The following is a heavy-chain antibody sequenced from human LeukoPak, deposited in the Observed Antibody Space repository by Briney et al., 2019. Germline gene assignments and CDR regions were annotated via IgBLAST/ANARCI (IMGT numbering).Heavy chain of an antibody. J-gene: IGHJ4*02. D-gene: IGHD5-18*01. V-gene: IGHV3-30*02. CDR3: AKPQDTGMDPFDY. Sequence: PGGSLRPSCAASGFTFSSYGMHWVRQAPGKGLEWVSCIRHDGSNKYYADSIKGRFTISRDNSKNTLYLQMNSLRAEDSAMYYCAKPQDTGMDPFDYWGQGTLVTVSS. CDR2: IRHDGSNK. CDR1: GFTFSSYG.